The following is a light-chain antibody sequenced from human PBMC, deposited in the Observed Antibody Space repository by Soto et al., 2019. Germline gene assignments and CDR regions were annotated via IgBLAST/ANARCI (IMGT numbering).Light chain of an antibody. V-gene: IGLV2-14*03. CDR1: SIDIGGSDH. CDR2: DVA. CDR3: VSFTTSRSYV. J-gene: IGLJ1*01. Sequence: LTQPASVSDSPGQSITISFTGTSIDIGGSDHVSWYRQYPGEAPKLIIYDVANRPSGVSHRFSGSKSGNTASLIISGLQREDETDYYCVSFTTSRSYVFATGTKVNVL.